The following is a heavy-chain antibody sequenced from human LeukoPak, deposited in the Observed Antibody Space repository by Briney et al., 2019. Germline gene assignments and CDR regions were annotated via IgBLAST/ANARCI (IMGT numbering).Heavy chain of an antibody. Sequence: GESLKISCKTSGYRFISYWIGWVRQMPGKGLEWMGIIYPGDSDTRYSPSFQGQVTISADKSISTAYLQWSSLKASDTAMYYCARHSTSGLLWFGELSAFDIWGQGTMVTVSS. CDR3: ARHSTSGLLWFGELSAFDI. D-gene: IGHD3-10*01. CDR2: IYPGDSDT. V-gene: IGHV5-51*01. CDR1: GYRFISYW. J-gene: IGHJ3*02.